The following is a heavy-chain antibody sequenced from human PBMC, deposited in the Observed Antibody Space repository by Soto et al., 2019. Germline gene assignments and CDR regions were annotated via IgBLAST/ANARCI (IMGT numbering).Heavy chain of an antibody. CDR1: GFTFSSYA. V-gene: IGHV3-30-3*01. J-gene: IGHJ3*02. CDR3: ARALLEGAFEI. Sequence: QVQLVESGGGVVQPGRSLRLSCAASGFTFSSYAMHWVRQAPGKGLEWVAVISYDGSNKYYAASVKGRFTTSRDNSKNTLYLQMNSLRAEDTAVYYCARALLEGAFEIWGQGTMVTVSS. D-gene: IGHD3-10*01. CDR2: ISYDGSNK.